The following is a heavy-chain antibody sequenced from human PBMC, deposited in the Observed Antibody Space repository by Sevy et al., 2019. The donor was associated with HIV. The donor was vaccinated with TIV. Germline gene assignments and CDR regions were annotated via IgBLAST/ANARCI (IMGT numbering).Heavy chain of an antibody. D-gene: IGHD1-26*01. J-gene: IGHJ6*02. CDR1: GFTFSDHY. CDR2: TRNKANSYTT. V-gene: IGHV3-72*01. CDR3: ARFGIVGATRYYYYYGMDV. Sequence: GGSLRLSCAASGFTFSDHYMDWVRQAPGKGLEWVGRTRNKANSYTTEYAASVKGRFTISRDDSKNSLYLQMNSLKTADTAVYYCARFGIVGATRYYYYYGMDVWGQGTTVTVSS.